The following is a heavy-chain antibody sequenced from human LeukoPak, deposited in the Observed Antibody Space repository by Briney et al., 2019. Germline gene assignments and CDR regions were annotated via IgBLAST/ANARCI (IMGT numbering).Heavy chain of an antibody. V-gene: IGHV3-33*06. D-gene: IGHD3-10*01. J-gene: IGHJ4*02. CDR3: AKDADFARIYYYFDS. Sequence: GGSLRLSCAASGFTFSRYGMHWVRQAPGRGLEWVAVVWNDGSNKYYADSVKGRFTISRDNSKGTLYLEMNGLRAEDTAIYYCAKDADFARIYYYFDSWGQGTLVTVSS. CDR2: VWNDGSNK. CDR1: GFTFSRYG.